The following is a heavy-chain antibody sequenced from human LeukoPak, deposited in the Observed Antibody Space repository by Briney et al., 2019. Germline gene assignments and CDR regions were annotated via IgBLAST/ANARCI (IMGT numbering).Heavy chain of an antibody. CDR3: AGTYYYTSGSYSNFDY. D-gene: IGHD3-10*01. CDR1: GGSISSSSYY. CDR2: IYYSGST. V-gene: IGHV4-39*07. J-gene: IGHJ4*02. Sequence: PSETLSLTCTVSGGSISSSSYYWGWIRQPPGKGLEWIGSIYYSGSTYYNPSLKSRLTISVDTSKIQFSLKLSSVTAADTAVYYCAGTYYYTSGSYSNFDYWGQGTLVTVSS.